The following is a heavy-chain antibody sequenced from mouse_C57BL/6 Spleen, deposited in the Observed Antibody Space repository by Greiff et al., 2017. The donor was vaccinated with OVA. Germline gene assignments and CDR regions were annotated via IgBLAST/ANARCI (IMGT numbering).Heavy chain of an antibody. CDR2: ISDGGSYT. D-gene: IGHD3-2*02. Sequence: EVHLVESGGGLVKPGGSLKLSCAASGFTFSSYAMSWVRQTPEKRLEWVATISDGGSYTYYPDNVKGRFTISRDNAKNNLYLQMSHLKSEDTAMYYCARDQTAEDAMDYWGQGTSVTVSS. CDR1: GFTFSSYA. V-gene: IGHV5-4*01. J-gene: IGHJ4*01. CDR3: ARDQTAEDAMDY.